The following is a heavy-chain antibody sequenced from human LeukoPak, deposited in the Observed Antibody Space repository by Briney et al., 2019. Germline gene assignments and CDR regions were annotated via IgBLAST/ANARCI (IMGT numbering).Heavy chain of an antibody. CDR3: ARELDYYDSSGYSDY. D-gene: IGHD3-22*01. CDR1: GYTFTGYY. J-gene: IGHJ4*02. V-gene: IGHV1-2*02. Sequence: ASVKVSCKASGYTFTGYYMHWVRQAPGQGLEWMGCINPNSGRTNYAQKFQGRVTMTRDTSISTAYMELSRLRSDDTAVYYCARELDYYDSSGYSDYWGQGTLVTVAS. CDR2: INPNSGRT.